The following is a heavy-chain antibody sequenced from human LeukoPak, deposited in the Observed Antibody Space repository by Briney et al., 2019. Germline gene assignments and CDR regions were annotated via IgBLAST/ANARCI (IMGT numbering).Heavy chain of an antibody. D-gene: IGHD3-22*01. CDR2: MNPNSGNT. CDR3: ARYAYYDSSGYVDY. J-gene: IGHJ4*02. Sequence: ASVKVSCKASGYTFTSYEINWVRQATGQGLEWMGWMNPNSGNTGYAQKFQGRVTITRNTSISTAYMELSSLRSEDTAVYYCARYAYYDSSGYVDYWGQGTLVTVSS. CDR1: GYTFTSYE. V-gene: IGHV1-8*03.